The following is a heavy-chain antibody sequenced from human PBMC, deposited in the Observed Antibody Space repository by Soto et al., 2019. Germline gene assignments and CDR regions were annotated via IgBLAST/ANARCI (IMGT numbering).Heavy chain of an antibody. CDR2: ISSSTGYI. Sequence: PGGSLRLSCAASGFTFSSYSMNWVRQAPGKGLEWVSSISSSTGYIDYADSVKGRFTISRDNAKNSLYLQMNSLRAEDTAVYYCARMRGSYDFDYWGQGTLVTSPQ. J-gene: IGHJ4*02. CDR3: ARMRGSYDFDY. D-gene: IGHD1-26*01. V-gene: IGHV3-21*01. CDR1: GFTFSSYS.